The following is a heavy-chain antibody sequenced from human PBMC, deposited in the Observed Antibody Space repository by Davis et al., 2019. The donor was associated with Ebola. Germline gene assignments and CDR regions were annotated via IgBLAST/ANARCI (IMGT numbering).Heavy chain of an antibody. CDR1: GYTFTSYY. J-gene: IGHJ6*02. Sequence: ASVKVSCKASGYTFTSYYMHWVRQAPGQGLEWMGIINPSGGSTSYAQKFQGRVTMTRDTSTSTVYMELSSLRSEDTAVYYCASRCNGGHCYANYYGMDVWGQGTTVTVSS. V-gene: IGHV1-46*01. CDR2: INPSGGST. D-gene: IGHD2-15*01. CDR3: ASRCNGGHCYANYYGMDV.